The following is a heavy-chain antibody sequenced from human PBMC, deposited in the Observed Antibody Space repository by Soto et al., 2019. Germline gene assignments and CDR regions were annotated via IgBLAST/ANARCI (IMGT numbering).Heavy chain of an antibody. Sequence: SETLSLTCTVSGGSVSSSTYYWGWIRQPPGKGLEWIASIYYSGSTYYNPSLESRVTISVDTSKNQFSLKLSSVTAADTAVYYCAILRGYLDYWGQGTRGTVSA. CDR1: GGSVSSSTYY. J-gene: IGHJ4*02. V-gene: IGHV4-39*01. CDR2: IYYSGST. D-gene: IGHD2-15*01. CDR3: AILRGYLDY.